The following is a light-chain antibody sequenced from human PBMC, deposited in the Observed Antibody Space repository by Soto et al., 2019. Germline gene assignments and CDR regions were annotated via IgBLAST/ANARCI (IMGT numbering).Light chain of an antibody. CDR2: AAS. J-gene: IGKJ5*01. CDR3: QQSYSTTIT. V-gene: IGKV1-39*01. Sequence: DIQMTQSPSPLSASVGDRVTITCRASQSVISYLNWYHQKPGKAPKVLIYAASSLQSGVPSRFSGSGSGTDFTLTISSLQPEDFATYYCQQSYSTTITFGQGTRLEI. CDR1: QSVISY.